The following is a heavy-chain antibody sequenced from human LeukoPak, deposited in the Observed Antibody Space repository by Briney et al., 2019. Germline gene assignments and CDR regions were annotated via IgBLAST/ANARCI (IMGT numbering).Heavy chain of an antibody. J-gene: IGHJ4*02. V-gene: IGHV3-48*03. CDR3: ARAIGERRHSSTGYYLDY. Sequence: GGSLRLSCAASGFTFSSYEMNWVRQAPGKGLEWVSYISSSGSTIYYADSVKGRFTISRDNAKNSLYLQMNSLRAEDTAVYYCARAIGERRHSSTGYYLDYWGQGTLVTVSS. CDR2: ISSSGSTI. CDR1: GFTFSSYE. D-gene: IGHD2-2*01.